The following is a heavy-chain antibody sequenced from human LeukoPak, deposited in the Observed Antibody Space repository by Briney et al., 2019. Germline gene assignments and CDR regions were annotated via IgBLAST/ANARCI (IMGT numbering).Heavy chain of an antibody. Sequence: PSETLSLTCFVSGDSMTTTYWSWIRQAPGKGLEYIGYILHSGDTNYNPSLKNRLTISMDTSKKQFSLKPSSVTAADTAVYYCARVARQLDVWGRGTTVTVS. D-gene: IGHD5-18*01. CDR3: ARVARQLDV. CDR2: ILHSGDT. V-gene: IGHV4-59*01. CDR1: GDSMTTTY. J-gene: IGHJ6*02.